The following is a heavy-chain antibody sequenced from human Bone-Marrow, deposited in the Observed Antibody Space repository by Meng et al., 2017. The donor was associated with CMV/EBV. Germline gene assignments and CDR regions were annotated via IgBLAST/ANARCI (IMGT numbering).Heavy chain of an antibody. CDR2: ISSSGSTI. J-gene: IGHJ4*02. CDR3: AKDSSSGYCSSTSCYLDGIDY. Sequence: GGSLRLSCAASGFTFSSYEMNWVRQAPGKGLEWVSYISSSGSTIYYADSVKGRFTISRDNAKNSLYLQMNSLRAEDTALYYCAKDSSSGYCSSTSCYLDGIDYWGQGTLVTVSS. V-gene: IGHV3-48*03. CDR1: GFTFSSYE. D-gene: IGHD2-2*01.